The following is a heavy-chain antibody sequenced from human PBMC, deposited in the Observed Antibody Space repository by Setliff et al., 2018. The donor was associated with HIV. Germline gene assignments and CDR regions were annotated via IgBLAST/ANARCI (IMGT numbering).Heavy chain of an antibody. J-gene: IGHJ5*02. D-gene: IGHD6-19*01. Sequence: SETLSLTCAVSGYSISTAYYWGWIRQPPGKGLEWIGSVYHSGTTYYNPSLKSRVTISVDTSKNQFSLKLSSVTAADTAVYYCARAKWIAVAGTIVDWFDPWGQGTLVTVSS. CDR2: VYHSGTT. CDR1: GYSISTAYY. CDR3: ARAKWIAVAGTIVDWFDP. V-gene: IGHV4-38-2*01.